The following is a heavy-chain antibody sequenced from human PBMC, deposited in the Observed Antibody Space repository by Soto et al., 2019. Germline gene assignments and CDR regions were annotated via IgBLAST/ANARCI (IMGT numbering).Heavy chain of an antibody. J-gene: IGHJ4*02. CDR3: ARSTYYYGSGSYYNGRRSHKTPYYFDY. D-gene: IGHD3-10*01. V-gene: IGHV4-34*01. CDR2: INHSGST. Sequence: SETLSLTCAVYGGSFSGYYWSWIRQPPGKGLEWIGEINHSGSTNYNPSLKSRVTISVDTSKNQFSLKLSSVTAADTAVYYCARSTYYYGSGSYYNGRRSHKTPYYFDYWGQGTLVTVSS. CDR1: GGSFSGYY.